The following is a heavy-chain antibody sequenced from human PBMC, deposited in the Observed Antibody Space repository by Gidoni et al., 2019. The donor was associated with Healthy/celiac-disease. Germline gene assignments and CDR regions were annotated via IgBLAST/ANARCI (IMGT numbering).Heavy chain of an antibody. CDR1: GFPFSSYA. CDR3: ARDRGGGVWSGPALGY. CDR2: ISYDGSNK. V-gene: IGHV3-30-3*01. J-gene: IGHJ4*02. Sequence: QVQLVESGGGVVQPGRSLRLSCSASGFPFSSYAMHWVRQAPGKGLEWVAVISYDGSNKYYADSVKGRFTISRDNSKNTLYLQMNSLRAEDTAVYYCARDRGGGVWSGPALGYWGQGTLVTVSS. D-gene: IGHD3-3*01.